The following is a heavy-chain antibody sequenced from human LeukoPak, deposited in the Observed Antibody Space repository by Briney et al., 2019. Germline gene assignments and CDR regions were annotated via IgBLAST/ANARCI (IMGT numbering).Heavy chain of an antibody. CDR2: ISSSSSYI. Sequence: GGSLRLSCAASGFTFSSYSMNWVRQAPGKGLEWVSSISSSSSYIYYADSVKGRFTISRDNAKNSLYLQMNSLRAEDTAVYYCARDDGNFWSGYPDAFDIWGQGTMVTVSS. V-gene: IGHV3-21*01. CDR3: ARDDGNFWSGYPDAFDI. CDR1: GFTFSSYS. D-gene: IGHD3-3*01. J-gene: IGHJ3*02.